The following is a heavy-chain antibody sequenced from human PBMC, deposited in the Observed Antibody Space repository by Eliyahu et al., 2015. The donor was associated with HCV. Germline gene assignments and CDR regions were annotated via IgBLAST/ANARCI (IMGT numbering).Heavy chain of an antibody. CDR3: ARDNYYDSSGYYETHGD. V-gene: IGHV3-21*01. J-gene: IGHJ4*02. D-gene: IGHD3-22*01. CDR1: GFTXXXYS. Sequence: EVQLVESGGGLVKPGGSLRLSCAASGFTXXXYSMNWVRQAPGKGLEWVSSISSSSSYIYYADSVKGRFTISRDNAKNSLYLQMNSLRAEDTAVYYCARDNYYDSSGYYETHGDWGQGTLVTVSS. CDR2: ISSSSSYI.